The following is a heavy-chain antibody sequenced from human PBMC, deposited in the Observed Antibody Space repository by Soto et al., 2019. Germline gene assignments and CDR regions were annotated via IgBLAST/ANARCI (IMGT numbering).Heavy chain of an antibody. Sequence: GGSLRLSCAASGFTFSGSAMHWVRQASGKGLEWVGRIRSKASNYATAYAASVKGRFTITRDDSKNTAYLQMKSLKTEDTAVYYCTRLVYCSGDSCSAFDYWGQGTLVTVSS. V-gene: IGHV3-73*01. CDR2: IRSKASNYAT. CDR3: TRLVYCSGDSCSAFDY. J-gene: IGHJ4*02. D-gene: IGHD2-15*01. CDR1: GFTFSGSA.